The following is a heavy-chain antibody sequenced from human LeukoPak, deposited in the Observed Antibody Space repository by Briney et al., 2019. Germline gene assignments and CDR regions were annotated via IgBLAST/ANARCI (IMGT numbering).Heavy chain of an antibody. D-gene: IGHD1-1*01. CDR2: INGNTGDT. V-gene: IGHV1-2*02. J-gene: IGHJ5*02. CDR3: ARDYGTNYFDP. Sequence: ASVKVSCKASGYTLTAYYMHWERQAPGQGFEWLGWINGNTGDTNYAQRFQGRVTMTRDTSVSTAYMELSGLRSDDTAIYYCARDYGTNYFDPWGQGTLVTVSS. CDR1: GYTLTAYY.